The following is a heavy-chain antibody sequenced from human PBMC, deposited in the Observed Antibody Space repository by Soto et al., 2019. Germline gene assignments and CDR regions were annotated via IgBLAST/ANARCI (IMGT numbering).Heavy chain of an antibody. V-gene: IGHV3-53*01. CDR1: GFTVSSNY. CDR2: IYSGGST. D-gene: IGHD3-16*01. CDR3: ASSRRWGNNWFDH. Sequence: XGSLRLSCAASGFTVSSNYMSWVRQAPGKGLEWVSVIYSGGSTYYADSVKGRFTISRDNSKNTLYLQMNSLRAEDTAVYYCASSRRWGNNWFDHWGQGTLVTVSS. J-gene: IGHJ5*02.